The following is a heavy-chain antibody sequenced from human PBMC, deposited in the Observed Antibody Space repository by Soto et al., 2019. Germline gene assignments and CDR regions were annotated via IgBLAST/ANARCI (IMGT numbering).Heavy chain of an antibody. V-gene: IGHV3-33*01. Sequence: QVQLVESGGGVVQPGRSLRLSCAASGFTFSSYGMHWVRQAPGKGLEWVAVIWYDGSNKYYADSVKGRFTISRDNSKNTLYLQMNSLRAEDTAVYYCARERGRGYSGYDPGHYYYYGMDVWGQGTTVTVSS. CDR1: GFTFSSYG. CDR2: IWYDGSNK. CDR3: ARERGRGYSGYDPGHYYYYGMDV. J-gene: IGHJ6*02. D-gene: IGHD5-12*01.